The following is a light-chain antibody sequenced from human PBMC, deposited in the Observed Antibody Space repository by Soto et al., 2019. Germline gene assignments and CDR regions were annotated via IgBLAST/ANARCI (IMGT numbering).Light chain of an antibody. CDR2: WAS. CDR1: QSVLYNSDNKNY. J-gene: IGKJ4*01. Sequence: DIVVTQSPDSLAVSLGEGATINCKSSQSVLYNSDNKNYLAWYQQKAGQPPKLLIYWASTRDSGVPDRFSGSESGADFTLTINYLQAEDVAVYYWQQYYTTLSFGGGTKVEIK. V-gene: IGKV4-1*01. CDR3: QQYYTTLS.